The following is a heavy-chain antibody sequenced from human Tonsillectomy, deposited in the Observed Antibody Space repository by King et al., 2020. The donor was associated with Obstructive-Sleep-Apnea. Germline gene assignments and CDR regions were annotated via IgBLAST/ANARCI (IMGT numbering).Heavy chain of an antibody. CDR1: GYTFTSYG. Sequence: VQLVESGAEMKKPGASVKVSCKASGYTFTSYGISWVRQAPGQGLEWMGWISAYNGNTNYAQTFQGRVTMTTDTSTSTAYMELNSLRPDDTAVYYCAREAVTSQALDYWGQGPLVTVSS. CDR3: AREAVTSQALDY. V-gene: IGHV1-18*01. CDR2: ISAYNGNT. D-gene: IGHD4-11*01. J-gene: IGHJ4*02.